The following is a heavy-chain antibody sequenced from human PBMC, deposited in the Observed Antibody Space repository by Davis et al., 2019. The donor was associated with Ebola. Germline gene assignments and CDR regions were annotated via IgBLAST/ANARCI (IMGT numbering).Heavy chain of an antibody. V-gene: IGHV4-61*01. J-gene: IGHJ5*02. D-gene: IGHD3-9*01. CDR3: ARSPYDILAWFDP. CDR1: GGSVSSGSYY. CDR2: IYYSGST. Sequence: PSETLSLTCTVSGGSVSSGSYYWSWIRQPPGKGLEWIGYIYYSGSTNYNPSLKSRVTISVDTSKNQFSLKLSSVTAADTAVYYCARSPYDILAWFDPWGQGTLVTVSS.